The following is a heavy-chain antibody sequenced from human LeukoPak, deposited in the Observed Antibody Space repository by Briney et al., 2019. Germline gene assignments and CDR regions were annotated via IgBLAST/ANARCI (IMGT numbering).Heavy chain of an antibody. J-gene: IGHJ3*02. CDR1: RFTFSSYS. CDR3: ARVMSSGYYWASGAFDI. V-gene: IGHV3-48*04. D-gene: IGHD3-22*01. Sequence: GGSLRLSCAASRFTFSSYSMNWVRQAPGKGLEWVSYISSSSSTIYYADSVKGRFTISRDNAKNSLYLQMSSLRAEDTAVYYCARVMSSGYYWASGAFDIWGQGTMVTVSS. CDR2: ISSSSSTI.